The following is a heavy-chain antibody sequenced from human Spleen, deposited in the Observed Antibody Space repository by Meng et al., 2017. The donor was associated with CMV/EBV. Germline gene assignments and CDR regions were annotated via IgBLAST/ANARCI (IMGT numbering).Heavy chain of an antibody. Sequence: GGSLRLSCAASGFTFSDHYMNWIRQAPGKGLEWVSYISTSDSTIYYADSVKGRFTISRDNSKNSLYLQMNSLRAEDTAVYYCARDRDYYVYWGQGTLVTVSS. CDR3: ARDRDYYVY. V-gene: IGHV3-11*04. CDR2: ISTSDSTI. J-gene: IGHJ4*02. CDR1: GFTFSDHY.